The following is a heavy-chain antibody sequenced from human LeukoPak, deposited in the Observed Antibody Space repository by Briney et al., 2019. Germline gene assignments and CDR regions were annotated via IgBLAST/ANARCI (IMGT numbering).Heavy chain of an antibody. CDR2: IRYDGSNK. D-gene: IGHD3-3*02. Sequence: GGSLRLSCAASGFTFSSYGMHWVRQAPGKWLEWVAFIRYDGSNKYYADSVKGRFTISRDNAKNSLYLQMNSLRAEDTAVYYCARDRHFGGGNFDFWGQGTLVTVSS. V-gene: IGHV3-30*02. J-gene: IGHJ4*02. CDR1: GFTFSSYG. CDR3: ARDRHFGGGNFDF.